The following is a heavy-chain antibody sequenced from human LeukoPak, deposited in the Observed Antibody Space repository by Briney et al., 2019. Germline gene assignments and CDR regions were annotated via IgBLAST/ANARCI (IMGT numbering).Heavy chain of an antibody. J-gene: IGHJ4*02. CDR1: GFTFSSYG. CDR2: IRYDGSNK. V-gene: IGHV3-30*02. D-gene: IGHD2-2*01. Sequence: GGSLRPSCAASGFTFSSYGMHWVRQAPGKGLEWVAFIRYDGSNKYYADSVKGRFTISRDNSKNTLYLQMNSLRAEDTAVYYCAKDSGLYSVVVPAAMGYYFDYWGQGTLVTVSS. CDR3: AKDSGLYSVVVPAAMGYYFDY.